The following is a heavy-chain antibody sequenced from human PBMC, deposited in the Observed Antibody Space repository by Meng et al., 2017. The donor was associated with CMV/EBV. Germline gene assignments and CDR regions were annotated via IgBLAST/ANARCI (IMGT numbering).Heavy chain of an antibody. CDR1: RGFISSGDYY. CDR2: IYYSGST. Sequence: ESGPCVLNPLQALLLTCAVSRGFISSGDYYWSWIRQPPGKGLDWIWYIYYSGSTYYNPSLKIRVTISVDTSKNQFSLKLSSVTAADTAVYYCARDLPIVVGAFDIWGQGTMVTVSS. J-gene: IGHJ3*02. V-gene: IGHV4-30-4*08. D-gene: IGHD3-22*01. CDR3: ARDLPIVVGAFDI.